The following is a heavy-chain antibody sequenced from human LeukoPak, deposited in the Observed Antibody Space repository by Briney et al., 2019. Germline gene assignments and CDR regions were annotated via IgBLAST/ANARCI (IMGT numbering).Heavy chain of an antibody. J-gene: IGHJ4*02. V-gene: IGHV1-2*02. D-gene: IGHD2-15*01. Sequence: GASVKVSCKASGYTFTGYYIHWVRQAPGQGLEWMGWINPNSGGTNYAQKFQGRVTMTRDTSISTAYMELSRLRSDDTAVYYCARAVYCSGGSCYAPHFDYWGQGTLVTVSS. CDR1: GYTFTGYY. CDR2: INPNSGGT. CDR3: ARAVYCSGGSCYAPHFDY.